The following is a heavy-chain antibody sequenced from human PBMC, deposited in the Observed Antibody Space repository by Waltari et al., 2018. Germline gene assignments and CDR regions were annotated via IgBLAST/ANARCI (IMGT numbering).Heavy chain of an antibody. CDR2: IIPFLGIA. Sequence: QVQLVQSGAEVKKPGSSVKVSCKASGGTFSSYAISWVRQAPGQGLEWMEGIIPFLGIAKYGRNCQDRVTITADKSTSTAYMGLSSLRSEDTAVYYCARDPQLGYWGQGTLVTVSS. V-gene: IGHV1-69*10. D-gene: IGHD5-18*01. CDR1: GGTFSSYA. CDR3: ARDPQLGY. J-gene: IGHJ4*02.